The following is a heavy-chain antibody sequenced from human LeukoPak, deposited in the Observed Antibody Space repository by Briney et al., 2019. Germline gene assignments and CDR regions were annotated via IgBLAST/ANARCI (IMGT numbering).Heavy chain of an antibody. CDR2: YSWKSGSI. D-gene: IGHD6-6*01. J-gene: IGHJ4*02. Sequence: PGGSLRLSCAVSGSTFSIYAVHWARQARGGGGVWLSGYSWKSGSIVYAVAEKARFTIPRENAKISVYLQMNSVRAGDMAVYDCAKDMGRPSIDARVVFHYWGQRTLVTVSS. CDR1: GSTFSIYA. V-gene: IGHV3-9*03. CDR3: AKDMGRPSIDARVVFHY.